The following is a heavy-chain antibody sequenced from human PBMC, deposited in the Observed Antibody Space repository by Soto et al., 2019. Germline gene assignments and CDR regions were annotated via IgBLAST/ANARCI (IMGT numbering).Heavy chain of an antibody. CDR2: TYYRSKWYN. D-gene: IGHD3-3*01. CDR1: GDSVSSNSAG. J-gene: IGHJ4*02. CDR3: ARDIDFGY. V-gene: IGHV6-1*01. Sequence: SQTLSLTCPISGDSVSSNSAGWNWTRQSPSRGLEWLGRTYYRSKWYNEYAVSVKSRITINPDTSRNQISLQLNSVTPEDTAVYYCARDIDFGYWGRGTQVTVSS.